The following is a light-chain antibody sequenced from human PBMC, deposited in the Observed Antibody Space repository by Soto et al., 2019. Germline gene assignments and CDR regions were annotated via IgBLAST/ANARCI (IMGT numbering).Light chain of an antibody. CDR2: GNN. J-gene: IGLJ3*02. CDR1: SSNIGSGYD. CDR3: QSYDSGLSARV. V-gene: IGLV1-40*01. Sequence: QSVLTQPPSVSGAPGQRVTLSCTGSSSNIGSGYDVHWYQQLPGTAPKLLIHGNNNRPSGVPDRFSGSKSGTSASLAITGLQAEDDADYYCQSYDSGLSARVFGGGTKVTVL.